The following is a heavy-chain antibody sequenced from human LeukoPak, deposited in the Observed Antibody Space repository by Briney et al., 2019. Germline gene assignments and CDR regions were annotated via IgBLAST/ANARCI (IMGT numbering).Heavy chain of an antibody. V-gene: IGHV4-38-2*02. CDR3: ARKDPGYSGYSDFDY. D-gene: IGHD5-12*01. J-gene: IGHJ4*02. CDR1: DYSISSGYS. Sequence: SETLSLTCTVSDYSISSGYSWGWVRQPPGKGLQWIASIYYSGNTYYNTSLKSRLTISLDMSKNQFSLSLSSVTAADTAIYYCARKDPGYSGYSDFDYWGQGTLVTVSS. CDR2: IYYSGNT.